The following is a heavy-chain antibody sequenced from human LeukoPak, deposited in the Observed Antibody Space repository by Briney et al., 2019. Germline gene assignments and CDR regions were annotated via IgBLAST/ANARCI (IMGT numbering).Heavy chain of an antibody. J-gene: IGHJ6*02. CDR1: GYTFTGYY. V-gene: IGHV1-2*02. Sequence: GASVKVSCKASGYTFTGYYMHWVRQAPGQGLEWMGWINPNSGGTNYARKFQDKVTMTRDTSISTAYMELSGLRSDDTAVYYCARDELGTLYYYYGMDVWGQGTTVTVSS. CDR2: INPNSGGT. D-gene: IGHD7-27*01. CDR3: ARDELGTLYYYYGMDV.